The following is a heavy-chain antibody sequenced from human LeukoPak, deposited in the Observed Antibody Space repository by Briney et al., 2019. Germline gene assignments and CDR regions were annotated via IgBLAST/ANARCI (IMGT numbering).Heavy chain of an antibody. CDR3: ARGSGRWLSWRFDY. V-gene: IGHV3-21*01. CDR2: ISSSSSYI. J-gene: IGHJ4*02. D-gene: IGHD5-24*01. Sequence: GGSLRLSCAASRFTFSSYSMNWVRQAPGKGLEWVSSISSSSSYIYYADSVKGRFTISRDNAKNSLYLQMNSLRAEDTAVYYCARGSGRWLSWRFDYWGQGTLVTVSS. CDR1: RFTFSSYS.